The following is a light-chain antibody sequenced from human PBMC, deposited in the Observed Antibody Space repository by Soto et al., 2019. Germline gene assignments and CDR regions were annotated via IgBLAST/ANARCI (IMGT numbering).Light chain of an antibody. CDR2: AAS. Sequence: DIQMTQSPSSLSASVGDRVTITCRASQTISTYLNWFQQKPGQGPKLLISAASNLQSGVPSRFSGSGSGTDFTLTISSLQPEDFATYYCQQLNSYPLTFGGGTKVDIK. J-gene: IGKJ4*01. CDR3: QQLNSYPLT. CDR1: QTISTY. V-gene: IGKV1-39*01.